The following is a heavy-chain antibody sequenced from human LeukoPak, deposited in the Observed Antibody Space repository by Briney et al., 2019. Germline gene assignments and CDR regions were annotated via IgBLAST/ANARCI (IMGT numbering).Heavy chain of an antibody. Sequence: ASVKVSCKASGGTVSSYAITWVRQAPGQGLEWMGWISVYNGDTNYAQKVQSRVTMTTDTSTTTAYMELRSLRPDDTAVYYCARAGTSGWQPFDYWGQGTLVTVSS. CDR1: GGTVSSYA. CDR3: ARAGTSGWQPFDY. CDR2: ISVYNGDT. V-gene: IGHV1-18*01. D-gene: IGHD6-19*01. J-gene: IGHJ4*02.